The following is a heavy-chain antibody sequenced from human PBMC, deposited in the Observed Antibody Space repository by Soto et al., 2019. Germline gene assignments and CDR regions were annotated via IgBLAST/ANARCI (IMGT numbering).Heavy chain of an antibody. J-gene: IGHJ4*02. Sequence: QVQLVQSGAEVKKPGASVKVSCKASGYAFTDYYMHWVRQAPGQGLEWMGWINPNSGGTNYAQKXQXXXTXXRDTSISTAYMELNRDDTAMYYCARAYSSSDDFDYWGQGTLVTVSS. D-gene: IGHD3-22*01. CDR1: GYAFTDYY. CDR2: INPNSGGT. V-gene: IGHV1-2*04. CDR3: ARAYSSSDDFDY.